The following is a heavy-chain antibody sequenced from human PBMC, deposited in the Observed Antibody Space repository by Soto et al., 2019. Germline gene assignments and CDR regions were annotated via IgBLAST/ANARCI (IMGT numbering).Heavy chain of an antibody. D-gene: IGHD2-2*01. CDR1: GFTFSSYA. CDR3: ATATYCSSTSCYAVGGSYYYYGMDV. V-gene: IGHV3-23*01. J-gene: IGHJ6*02. CDR2: ISGSGGST. Sequence: GGSLRLSCAASGFTFSSYAMSWVRQAPGKGLEWVSAISGSGGSTYYADSVKGRFTISRDNSKNTLYLQMNSLRAEDTAVYYCATATYCSSTSCYAVGGSYYYYGMDVWGQGTTVTVSS.